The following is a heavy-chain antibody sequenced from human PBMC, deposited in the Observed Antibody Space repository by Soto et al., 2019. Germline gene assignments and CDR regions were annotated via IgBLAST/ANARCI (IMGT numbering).Heavy chain of an antibody. CDR1: GFTFSSYG. V-gene: IGHV3-21*01. CDR2: ISSSSSYI. D-gene: IGHD6-13*01. CDR3: VREPWGFSGTWYDY. Sequence: GGSLRLSCAASGFTFSSYGMHWVRQAPGKGLEWVSSISSSSSYIYYADSVKGRFTISRDNAKNSLYLQMNSLRAEDTAVYYCVREPWGFSGTWYDYWGQGTLVTVSS. J-gene: IGHJ4*02.